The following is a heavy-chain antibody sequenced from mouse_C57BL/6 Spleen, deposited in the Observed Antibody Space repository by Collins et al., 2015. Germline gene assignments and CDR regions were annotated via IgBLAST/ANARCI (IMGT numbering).Heavy chain of an antibody. CDR3: ATGSSYVGYFDY. D-gene: IGHD1-1*01. CDR2: IDPSDSET. J-gene: IGHJ2*01. Sequence: QVQLQQPGAELVRPGSSVKLSCKASGYTFTSYWMHWVKQRPIQGLEWIGNIDPSDSETHYNQKFKDKATLTVDKSSSTAYMQLSSLTSEDSAVYYCATGSSYVGYFDYWGQGTTLTVSS. V-gene: IGHV1-52*01. CDR1: GYTFTSYW.